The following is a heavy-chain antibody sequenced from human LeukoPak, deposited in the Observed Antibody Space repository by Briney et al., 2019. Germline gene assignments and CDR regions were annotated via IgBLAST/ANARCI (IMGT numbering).Heavy chain of an antibody. V-gene: IGHV4-61*01. CDR1: GGSISSGSYY. J-gene: IGHJ4*02. CDR3: ARESCSGGSCYPDY. D-gene: IGHD2-15*01. CDR2: IYYGGST. Sequence: SQTLSLTCTVSGGSISSGSYYWSWIRQPPGKALEWIGYIYYGGSTNYNPSLKSRVTISVDTSKNQFSLRLSSVTAADTAVYYCARESCSGGSCYPDYWGQGTLVTVSS.